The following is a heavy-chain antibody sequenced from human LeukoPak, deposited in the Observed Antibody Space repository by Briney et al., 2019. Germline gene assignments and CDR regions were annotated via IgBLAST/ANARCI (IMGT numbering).Heavy chain of an antibody. CDR2: IFSGGST. CDR1: GFTLSSNY. J-gene: IGHJ4*02. Sequence: GGSLRLSCAASGFTLSSNYMTWVRQAPGKGLEWVSVIFSGGSTYYADSVKGRFTISRDNSKNTLYLHMNSLRAEDTAVYYCARILDSAWGELGYWGQGTLVTVSS. D-gene: IGHD6-19*01. V-gene: IGHV3-66*01. CDR3: ARILDSAWGELGY.